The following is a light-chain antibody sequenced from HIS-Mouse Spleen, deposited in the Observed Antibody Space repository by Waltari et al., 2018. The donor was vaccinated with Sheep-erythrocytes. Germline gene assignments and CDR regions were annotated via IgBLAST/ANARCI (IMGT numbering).Light chain of an antibody. Sequence: DIQMTQSPSSLSASVGARVTITCRASQSISSYLNWYQQKPGKAPKLLIYAASSLQSGVPSRFSGSGSGTDFTLTISSQQPEDFATYYCQQSYSTPQFTFGPGTKVDIK. CDR1: QSISSY. V-gene: IGKV1-39*01. CDR3: QQSYSTPQFT. CDR2: AAS. J-gene: IGKJ3*01.